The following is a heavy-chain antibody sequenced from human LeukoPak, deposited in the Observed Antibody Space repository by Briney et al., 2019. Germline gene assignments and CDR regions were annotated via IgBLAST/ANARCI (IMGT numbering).Heavy chain of an antibody. CDR2: INWNGGST. D-gene: IGHD1-26*01. Sequence: GGPLRLSCAASGFTFDDYGMSWVRQAPGKGLEWVSGINWNGGSTYYADSVKGRFTISRDNSKNTLYLQMNSLRAEDTAVYYCAKSDGWELPRLFDYWGQGTLVTVSS. V-gene: IGHV3-23*01. J-gene: IGHJ4*02. CDR3: AKSDGWELPRLFDY. CDR1: GFTFDDYG.